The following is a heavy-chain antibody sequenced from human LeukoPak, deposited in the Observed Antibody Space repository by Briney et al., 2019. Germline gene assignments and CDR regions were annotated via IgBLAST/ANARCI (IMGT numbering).Heavy chain of an antibody. CDR1: GFTFSNYA. CDR3: AKGFQTYGELSFDV. V-gene: IGHV3-23*01. D-gene: IGHD4-17*01. Sequence: PGGSLRLSCAASGFTFSNYAMSWVRQAPGKGLEWVSTVSGSASNTYYADPVKGRFTISRDNSKTTLYLQMNSLGADDTAVYYCAKGFQTYGELSFDVWGQGTLVAVSS. CDR2: VSGSASNT. J-gene: IGHJ4*02.